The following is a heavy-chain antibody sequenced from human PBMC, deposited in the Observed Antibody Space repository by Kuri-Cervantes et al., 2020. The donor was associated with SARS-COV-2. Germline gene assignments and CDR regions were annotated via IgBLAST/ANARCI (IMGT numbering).Heavy chain of an antibody. Sequence: GESLKISGAASGFTFSSYAMHWVRQAPGKGLEWVAVISYDGSNKYYADSVKGRFTISRDNSKNTLYLQMNSLRAEDTAVYYCAREELLHGGDYFDYWGQGTLVTVSS. J-gene: IGHJ4*02. V-gene: IGHV3-30-3*01. CDR3: AREELLHGGDYFDY. CDR2: ISYDGSNK. D-gene: IGHD1-26*01. CDR1: GFTFSSYA.